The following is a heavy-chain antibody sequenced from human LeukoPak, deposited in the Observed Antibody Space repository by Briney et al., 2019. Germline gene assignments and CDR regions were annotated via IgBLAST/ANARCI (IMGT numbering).Heavy chain of an antibody. Sequence: GGSLRLSCAASGFTFNDYDMSWVRQAAGKGLEWVSGISDTGRRTFYADSVKGRFTISRDDSKKTVYLQMNTLRAEDTAIYFCARHDSFIPYWGQGTLVTVSS. CDR1: GFTFNDYD. CDR2: ISDTGRRT. D-gene: IGHD3-16*02. J-gene: IGHJ4*02. CDR3: ARHDSFIPY. V-gene: IGHV3-23*01.